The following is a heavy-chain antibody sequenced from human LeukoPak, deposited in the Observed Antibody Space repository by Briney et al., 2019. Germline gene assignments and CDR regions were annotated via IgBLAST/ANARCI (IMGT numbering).Heavy chain of an antibody. CDR2: ISSSRSYI. CDR3: ARDALGYWYFDL. Sequence: PGGSLRLSCAASGFSFTFYTMNWVRQAPGKGLEGGSSISSSRSYISYAAPVKGRFTISRDNAKSSLYLQMNSLRPEDTAVYYCARDALGYWYFDLWGRGTLVTVSS. J-gene: IGHJ2*01. D-gene: IGHD7-27*01. CDR1: GFSFTFYT. V-gene: IGHV3-21*01.